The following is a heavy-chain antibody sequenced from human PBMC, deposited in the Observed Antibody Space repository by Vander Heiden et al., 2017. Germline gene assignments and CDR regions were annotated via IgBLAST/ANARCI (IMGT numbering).Heavy chain of an antibody. CDR1: GLTFDDYA. V-gene: IGHV3-9*01. D-gene: IGHD3-22*01. CDR3: AKGNHYYDSSGFFDY. CDR2: ISWNSGSI. Sequence: EVQLVESGGGLVQPGRSLRLTCAASGLTFDDYAMHWVRQAPGKGLEWVSGISWNSGSIGYADSVKGRFTISRDNAKNSLYLQMNSLRAEDTALYYCAKGNHYYDSSGFFDYWGQGTLVTVSS. J-gene: IGHJ4*02.